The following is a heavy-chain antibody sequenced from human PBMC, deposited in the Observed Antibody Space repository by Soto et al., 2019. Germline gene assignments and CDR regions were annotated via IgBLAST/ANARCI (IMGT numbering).Heavy chain of an antibody. CDR3: ARDGGNICSGGSCYFQAPDY. J-gene: IGHJ4*02. D-gene: IGHD2-15*01. V-gene: IGHV3-23*01. CDR1: GFTFSNYA. CDR2: ISGSGRST. Sequence: EVQLLDSGGGSVQPGGSLRLSCSASGFTFSNYAMSWVRQAPGKGLEWVASISGSGRSTNYADSVKGRFTISRDNSKITLAVQMSSLRAEDTAVYYCARDGGNICSGGSCYFQAPDYWGQGTLVTVSP.